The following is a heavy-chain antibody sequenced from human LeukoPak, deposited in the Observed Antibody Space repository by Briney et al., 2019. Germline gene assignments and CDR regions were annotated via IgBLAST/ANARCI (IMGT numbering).Heavy chain of an antibody. V-gene: IGHV4-39*07. D-gene: IGHD3-16*01. CDR3: ARIRAKSYDRRIQDAFDI. Sequence: PSETLFLTCTVSGGSISSSSYYWGWIRQPPGKGLEWIGSIYYSGSTYYNPSLKSRVTISVDTSKNQFSLKLSSVTAVDTAVYYCARIRAKSYDRRIQDAFDIWGQGTMVTVSS. CDR2: IYYSGST. CDR1: GGSISSSSYY. J-gene: IGHJ3*02.